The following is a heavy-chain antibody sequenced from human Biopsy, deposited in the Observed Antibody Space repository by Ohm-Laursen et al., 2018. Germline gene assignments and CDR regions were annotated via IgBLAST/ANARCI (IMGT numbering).Heavy chain of an antibody. CDR2: VYYTGST. J-gene: IGHJ2*01. D-gene: IGHD3-22*01. CDR3: ARDRGYYSDRTVPGYFDL. CDR1: GDSISSYY. V-gene: IGHV4-59*01. Sequence: TLSLTCAVSGDSISSYYWSWIRQPPGKGLQWIGYVYYTGSTDYNPSLQSRVTISVDTSKNHFSLRLRSVTPADTAIYYCARDRGYYSDRTVPGYFDLWGRGTLVTVSS.